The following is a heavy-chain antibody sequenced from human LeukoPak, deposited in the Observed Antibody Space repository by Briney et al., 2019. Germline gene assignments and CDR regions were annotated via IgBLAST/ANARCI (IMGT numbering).Heavy chain of an antibody. J-gene: IGHJ4*02. CDR3: ARAGYLGFDY. CDR1: GGSFSGYY. CDR2: INHSGST. Sequence: PSETLSLTCAVYGGSFSGYYWSWIRQPPGKGLEWIGEINHSGSTNYNPSLKGRVTISVDTSKNQFSLKLSSVTAADTAVYYCARAGYLGFDYWGQGTLVTVSS. D-gene: IGHD3-9*01. V-gene: IGHV4-34*01.